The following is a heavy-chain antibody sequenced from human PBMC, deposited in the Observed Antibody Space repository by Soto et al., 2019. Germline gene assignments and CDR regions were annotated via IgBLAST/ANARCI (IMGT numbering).Heavy chain of an antibody. D-gene: IGHD6-19*01. CDR3: ARDASGPFDY. CDR1: GFTVRDS. Sequence: GGSLRLSCSVAGFTVRDSMSWVRQAPGKGLECVSFIHSDGSTHYTDSVGGRFTISRDNSKNTLYLQMDRLRVDDTAVYCCARDASGPFDYWGQGTLVTVSS. V-gene: IGHV3-53*01. J-gene: IGHJ4*02. CDR2: IHSDGST.